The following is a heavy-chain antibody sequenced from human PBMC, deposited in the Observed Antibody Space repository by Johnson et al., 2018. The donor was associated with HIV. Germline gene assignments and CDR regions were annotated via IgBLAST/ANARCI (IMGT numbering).Heavy chain of an antibody. CDR3: ARDQHNYYGSGSYGVDI. CDR1: GFTFSDYY. J-gene: IGHJ3*02. Sequence: VQLVESGGGLVKPGGSLRLSCAASGFTFSDYYMSWVRQAPGKGLEWVANIKQDGSEKYYVDSVKGRFTISRDNAKNSLYLQMNSLRAEDTAVYYCARDQHNYYGSGSYGVDIWGQGTMVTVSS. V-gene: IGHV3-7*03. CDR2: IKQDGSEK. D-gene: IGHD3-10*01.